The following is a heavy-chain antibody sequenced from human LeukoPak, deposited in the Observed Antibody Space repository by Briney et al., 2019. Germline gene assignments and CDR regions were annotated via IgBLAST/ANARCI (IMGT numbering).Heavy chain of an antibody. CDR2: ISGSGGST. CDR3: ATEHWGPNS. Sequence: GSLRLSCAASGFTFSSYGMSWVRQAPGKGLEWVSAISGSGGSTYYADSVKGRFTISRDNSKNTLYLQMSSLRGEDTALYYRATEHWGPNSWGQGTLVTVSS. CDR1: GFTFSSYG. V-gene: IGHV3-23*01. D-gene: IGHD3-16*01. J-gene: IGHJ4*02.